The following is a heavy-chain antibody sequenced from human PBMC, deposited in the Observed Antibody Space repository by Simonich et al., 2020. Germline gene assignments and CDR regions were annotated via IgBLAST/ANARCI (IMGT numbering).Heavy chain of an antibody. CDR2: INPNGST. CDR3: ANVGALNDY. CDR1: GYSISSGYY. V-gene: IGHV4-38-2*01. J-gene: IGHJ4*02. Sequence: QVQLQESGPGLVKPSETLSLTCAVSGYSISSGYYWGWIRQPPGKGLEWIGEINPNGSTNDNPSLKSRVTIAVDTSKNQFSLKLSSVTAADTAVYYCANVGALNDYWGQGTLVTVSS. D-gene: IGHD3-16*01.